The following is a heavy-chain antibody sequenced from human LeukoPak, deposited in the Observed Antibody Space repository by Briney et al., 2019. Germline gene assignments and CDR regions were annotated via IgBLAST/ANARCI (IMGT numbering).Heavy chain of an antibody. CDR2: ITSGGDDI. D-gene: IGHD6-19*01. CDR1: GFTFSSYN. J-gene: IGHJ4*02. V-gene: IGHV3-21*01. CDR3: ARKQWLDS. Sequence: PGGSLRLSCAASGFTFSSYNMNWVRQAPGKGLEWVSSITSGGDDIYYSDSVKGRFTISRDNAKNSLFLQMNNLRAEDTAVYYCARKQWLDSWGQGTRVIVSS.